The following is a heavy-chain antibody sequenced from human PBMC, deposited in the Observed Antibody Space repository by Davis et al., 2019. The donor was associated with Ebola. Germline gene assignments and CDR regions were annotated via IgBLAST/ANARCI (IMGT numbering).Heavy chain of an antibody. Sequence: MPSETLSLTCTVSGGSINNYYWSWIRQPPGKGLEWIGNIYYSGSTNYNPSLKSRVTMSVDTSNNQFSLKLRSVTAADTAVYYCARATCSNDNWFDPWGQGTLVTVSS. D-gene: IGHD4-11*01. V-gene: IGHV4-59*01. CDR2: IYYSGST. J-gene: IGHJ5*02. CDR3: ARATCSNDNWFDP. CDR1: GGSINNYY.